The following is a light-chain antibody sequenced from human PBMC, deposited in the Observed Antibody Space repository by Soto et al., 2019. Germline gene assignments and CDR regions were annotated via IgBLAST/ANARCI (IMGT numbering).Light chain of an antibody. CDR1: QGIRNE. V-gene: IGKV1-9*01. J-gene: IGKJ4*01. CDR3: QQLSRYPLT. CDR2: SAS. Sequence: IQVTQSPSSLSASVGDRVTITCRASQGIRNELAWYQQKPGKAPDLLIYSASTLQSGVPSRFSGSGSETEFSLTIRALQPEDFATYYCQQLSRYPLTFGGGTKVDIK.